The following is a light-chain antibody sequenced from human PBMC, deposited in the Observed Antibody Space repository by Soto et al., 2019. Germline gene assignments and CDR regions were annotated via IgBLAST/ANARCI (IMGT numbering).Light chain of an antibody. V-gene: IGKV3-15*01. Sequence: EIVMTQSPATLSVSPGERATLSCRASQSVNSNLAWYQQKPGQAPRLLIYDASTRATCIPARFSGSGSGTEFTLTISSLQSEDFAVYYCQQYNTWPPYTFGQGTRLEI. J-gene: IGKJ2*01. CDR3: QQYNTWPPYT. CDR1: QSVNSN. CDR2: DAS.